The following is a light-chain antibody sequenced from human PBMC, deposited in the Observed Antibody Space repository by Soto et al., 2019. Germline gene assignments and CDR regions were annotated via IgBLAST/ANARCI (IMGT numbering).Light chain of an antibody. V-gene: IGKV3-20*01. Sequence: EIVLTQSPGTLSLSPGEGATLSCRASQSVSSSYLAWYQQKPGQAPRLLIYGASSRATGIPDRFSGSGSGPDFTLTISRLEPEDFALYYCQQYGSSSYTFGQGTKLEIK. J-gene: IGKJ2*01. CDR2: GAS. CDR1: QSVSSSY. CDR3: QQYGSSSYT.